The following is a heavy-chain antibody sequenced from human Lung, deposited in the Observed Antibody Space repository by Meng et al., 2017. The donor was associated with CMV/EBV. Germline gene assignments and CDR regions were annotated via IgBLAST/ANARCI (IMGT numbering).Heavy chain of an antibody. Sequence: SXXVSXKASGGSXSRFALSWVRQATGQGPQWMGRIIPVLRTVNYAQRFQGRVTLTADKAMSTAYMELNRLTSEDTAVYYCARDQMIGVDIGSHYYAMDVWXQGTXVTVSS. J-gene: IGHJ6*02. CDR3: ARDQMIGVDIGSHYYAMDV. CDR1: GGSXSRFA. D-gene: IGHD3-3*01. V-gene: IGHV1-69*04. CDR2: IIPVLRTV.